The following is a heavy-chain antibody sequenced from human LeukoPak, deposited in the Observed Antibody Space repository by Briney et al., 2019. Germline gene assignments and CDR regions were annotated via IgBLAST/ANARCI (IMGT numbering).Heavy chain of an antibody. CDR2: IYTSGST. D-gene: IGHD2-2*03. Sequence: SETLSLTCTVSGGSISSGSYYWSWIRQPAGKGLEWIGRIYTSGSTNYNPSLKSRVTISVDTSKNQFSLKLSSVTAADTAVYYCARSAGYCSSTSCYPPVYFDLWGRGTLVTVSS. CDR3: ARSAGYCSSTSCYPPVYFDL. V-gene: IGHV4-61*02. CDR1: GGSISSGSYY. J-gene: IGHJ2*01.